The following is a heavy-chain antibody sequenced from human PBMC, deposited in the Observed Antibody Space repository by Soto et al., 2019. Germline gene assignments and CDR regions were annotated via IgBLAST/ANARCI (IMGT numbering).Heavy chain of an antibody. Sequence: QVQLVQSGAELKKPGSSVKVSCKASGGTFSSNAISWVRQAPGQGLEWMGGIIPIFGTANYAQKFQGRVTISADESTSTAYMELRSVRSEDTAVDYCAGGIVATRLGACDYWGQGTLVTVSS. CDR3: AGGIVATRLGACDY. D-gene: IGHD5-12*01. CDR2: IIPIFGTA. V-gene: IGHV1-69*01. CDR1: GGTFSSNA. J-gene: IGHJ4*02.